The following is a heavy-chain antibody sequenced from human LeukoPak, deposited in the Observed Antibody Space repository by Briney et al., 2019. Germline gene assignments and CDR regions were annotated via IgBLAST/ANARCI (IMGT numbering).Heavy chain of an antibody. D-gene: IGHD1-14*01. Sequence: PGGSLRLSCAASGFTLTSYAMSWVRQAPGKGLEWVSAISGSGGSTYYADSVKGRFTISRDNSKNTLYLQMNSLRAEDTAIYYCAKTGNYYYGMDVWGQGTTVTVSS. CDR2: ISGSGGST. V-gene: IGHV3-23*01. CDR1: GFTLTSYA. J-gene: IGHJ6*02. CDR3: AKTGNYYYGMDV.